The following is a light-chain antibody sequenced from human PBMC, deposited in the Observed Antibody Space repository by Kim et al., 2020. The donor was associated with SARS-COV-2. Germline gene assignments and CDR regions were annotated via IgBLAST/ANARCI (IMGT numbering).Light chain of an antibody. CDR1: QSIDTY. CDR3: QQRNSWPPAVT. CDR2: DAS. J-gene: IGKJ4*01. Sequence: AAERATPSRRASQSIDTYLAWYQQRPGQAPRLLVYDASNRATGVPDRFSGSGSGTDFTLTISSLEPEDFSTYYCQQRNSWPPAVTFGGGTKVDIK. V-gene: IGKV3-11*01.